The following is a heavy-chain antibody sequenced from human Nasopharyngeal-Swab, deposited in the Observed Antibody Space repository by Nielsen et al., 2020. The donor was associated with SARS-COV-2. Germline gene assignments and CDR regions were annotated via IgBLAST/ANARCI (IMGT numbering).Heavy chain of an antibody. J-gene: IGHJ4*02. D-gene: IGHD4-11*01. CDR1: GYSFTNFW. Sequence: GEPLKISCQASGYSFTNFWIAWVRQMPGKGLEWMGLIFPFDSETRYSPSFQGQVTMSVDKSATTAYLQCNSLRASDTATYYCARPTVYSNFEYWGQGTLVTVSS. CDR3: ARPTVYSNFEY. V-gene: IGHV5-51*01. CDR2: IFPFDSET.